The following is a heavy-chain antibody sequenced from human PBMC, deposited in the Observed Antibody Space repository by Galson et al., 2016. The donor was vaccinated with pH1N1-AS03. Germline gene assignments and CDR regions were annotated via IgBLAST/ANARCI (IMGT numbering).Heavy chain of an antibody. Sequence: SLRLSCAASGFIFSNHGMHWVRQAPGKGLEWVAVISSHGKIDYYADSVRGRFTVSRDNSNNTLYLQMDSLRAEDRAVYYCARSQSFYVDYFDNWGQGTLVTVSS. CDR1: GFIFSNHG. CDR3: ARSQSFYVDYFDN. D-gene: IGHD3-10*02. J-gene: IGHJ4*02. V-gene: IGHV3-30*03. CDR2: ISSHGKID.